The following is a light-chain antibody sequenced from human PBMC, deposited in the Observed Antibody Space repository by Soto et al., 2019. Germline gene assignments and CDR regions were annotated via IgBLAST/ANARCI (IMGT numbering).Light chain of an antibody. V-gene: IGKV3-20*01. CDR2: GAS. Sequence: EIVLTQSPGTLSLSPGERATLSCRASQSVSSSYLAWYQQRPCQVPRLLIYGASSRATGIPDRFSGSGSGTDFTLTISRLEPEDFAVYYCHQYGSSPGTFGQGTKVEIK. CDR1: QSVSSSY. CDR3: HQYGSSPGT. J-gene: IGKJ1*01.